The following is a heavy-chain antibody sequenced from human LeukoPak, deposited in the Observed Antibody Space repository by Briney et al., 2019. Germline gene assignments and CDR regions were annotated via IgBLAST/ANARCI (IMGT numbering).Heavy chain of an antibody. CDR2: LYHSGST. CDR1: GGSISTPGYY. CDR3: AGDYGDYEGVSDI. Sequence: KSSETLSLTCTVSGGSISTPGYYWGWIRQPPGKGLEWIGSLYHSGSTYYKPSLKSRATISVDKSKNQCSLKLRSVTAADTAVYYCAGDYGDYEGVSDIWGQGTKVTVSS. V-gene: IGHV4-39*07. D-gene: IGHD4-17*01. J-gene: IGHJ3*02.